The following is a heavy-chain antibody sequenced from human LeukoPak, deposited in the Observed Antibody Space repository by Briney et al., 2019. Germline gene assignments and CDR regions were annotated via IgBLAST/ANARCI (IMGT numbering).Heavy chain of an antibody. CDR3: AREGPNLGDYVWGSPQYYFDY. J-gene: IGHJ4*02. Sequence: GGSLRLSCAASGFTFSTYAMTWVRQAPGKGLEWVSAISGSGDSTYYADSVKGRFTISRDNARNSLYLQMNSLRAEDTAVYYCAREGPNLGDYVWGSPQYYFDYWGQGTLVTVSS. CDR1: GFTFSTYA. D-gene: IGHD3-16*01. CDR2: ISGSGDST. V-gene: IGHV3-23*01.